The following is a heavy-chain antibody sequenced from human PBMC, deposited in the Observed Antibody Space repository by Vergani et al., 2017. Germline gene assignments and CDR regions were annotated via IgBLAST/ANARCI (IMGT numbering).Heavy chain of an antibody. V-gene: IGHV3-30*18. D-gene: IGHD2-21*01. CDR2: ISYDGSNK. CDR3: AKSKLELWWWQGES. Sequence: QVQLVESGGGVVQPGRSLRLSCAASGFTFSSYGMHWVRHAPGKGLEWVAVISYDGSNKYYADSVKGRFTISRDNSKNTLYLQMNSLRDEDTAVYCCAKSKLELWWWQGESWGLGTLVTVSS. CDR1: GFTFSSYG. J-gene: IGHJ5*02.